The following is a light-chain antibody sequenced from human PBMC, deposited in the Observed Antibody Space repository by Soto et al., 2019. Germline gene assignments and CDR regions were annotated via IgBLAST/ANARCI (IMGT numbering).Light chain of an antibody. CDR1: QSVSSN. V-gene: IGKV3-15*01. CDR2: GAS. Sequence: EIVMTQAPVILSVSPGETATRSCRSSQSVSSNLAWYQQKPGQAPLLLIYGASTRATDIPARFSGSGSGTECTLTISSRQSEDFAVYVCQHDNNVWPFGQGTKVEIQ. J-gene: IGKJ1*01. CDR3: QHDNNVWP.